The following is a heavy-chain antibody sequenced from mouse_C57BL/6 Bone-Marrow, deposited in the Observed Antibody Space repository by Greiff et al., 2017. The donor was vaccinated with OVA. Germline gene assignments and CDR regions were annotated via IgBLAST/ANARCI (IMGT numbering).Heavy chain of an antibody. CDR3: ARYYGSSDYWYCDD. V-gene: IGHV1-63*01. CDR2: IYPGGGYT. CDR1: GYTFTNYW. D-gene: IGHD1-1*01. J-gene: IGHJ1*03. Sequence: QVQLQQPGAELVRPGTSVKMSCKASGYTFTNYWIGWAKQRPGHGLEWIGVIYPGGGYTNYNQKFKGKATLTADKSSSTAYMQCSSLTAEDSAIYYSARYYGSSDYWYCDDWGTGTTVTVSS.